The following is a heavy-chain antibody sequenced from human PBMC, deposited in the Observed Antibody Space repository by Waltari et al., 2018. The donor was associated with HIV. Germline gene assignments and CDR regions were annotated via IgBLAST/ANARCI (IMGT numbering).Heavy chain of an antibody. Sequence: DVQLVTSGGRLLLPVGSLRLSCTASNFRVVDNYITWVRQAPGAGLEWVSVLYVDGTSHYSHSVRGRFIVSGDKSKNTVFLQMNNLIVEDTALYFCVKGVKFYGPWGQGTQVTVSP. D-gene: IGHD2-21*01. CDR1: NFRVVDNY. J-gene: IGHJ5*02. V-gene: IGHV3-53*05. CDR2: LYVDGTS. CDR3: VKGVKFYGP.